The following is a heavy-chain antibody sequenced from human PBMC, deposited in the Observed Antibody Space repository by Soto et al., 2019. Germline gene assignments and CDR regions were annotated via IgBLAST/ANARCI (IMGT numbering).Heavy chain of an antibody. V-gene: IGHV4-39*07. CDR2: VSFTGTT. Sequence: SETLSLTCSVSGGSINNNYYYWGWVRQPPGKGLEWIGSVSFTGTTYYSPSLKSRFTISRDNSKNTLYLQMNSLRAEDTAVYYCARPYDSSGSYLPFDYWGQGTLVTVSS. CDR3: ARPYDSSGSYLPFDY. J-gene: IGHJ4*02. D-gene: IGHD3-22*01. CDR1: GGSINNNYYY.